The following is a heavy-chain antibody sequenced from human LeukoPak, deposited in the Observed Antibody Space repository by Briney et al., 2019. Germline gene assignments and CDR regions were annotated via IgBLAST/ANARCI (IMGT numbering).Heavy chain of an antibody. V-gene: IGHV3-23*01. D-gene: IGHD1-1*01. CDR1: GFTFSSYA. CDR3: AKAGTTGTTAHYYVDV. CDR2: ISGSGGST. J-gene: IGHJ6*03. Sequence: GGSLRLSCAASGFTFSSYAMSWVRQAPGKGLEWVSAISGSGGSTYYADSVKGRFTISRDNSKNTLYLQMNSLRAEDTAVYYCAKAGTTGTTAHYYVDVWGKGTTVTVSS.